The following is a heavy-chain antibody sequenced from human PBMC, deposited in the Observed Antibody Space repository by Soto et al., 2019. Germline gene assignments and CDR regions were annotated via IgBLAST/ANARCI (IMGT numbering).Heavy chain of an antibody. D-gene: IGHD1-1*01. CDR3: ARATGGFGTYYYYYGMDV. Sequence: SETLSLTCAVYGWSFCGHYWSWLRQPPGKGLEWIGEINHSGSTNYNPSLKSRVTISVDTSKNQFSLKLSSVTAADTAVYYCARATGGFGTYYYYYGMDVWGQGTTVT. V-gene: IGHV4-34*01. J-gene: IGHJ6*02. CDR2: INHSGST. CDR1: GWSFCGHY.